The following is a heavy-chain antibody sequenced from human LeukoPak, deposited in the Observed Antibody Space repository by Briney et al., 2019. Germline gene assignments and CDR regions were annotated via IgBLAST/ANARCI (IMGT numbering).Heavy chain of an antibody. V-gene: IGHV3-53*01. J-gene: IGHJ4*02. CDR1: GTRVSDNY. CDR2: IHSGGST. Sequence: AGGSLRLSCEASGTRVSDNYMYWVRQAPGKGLEWVFLIHSGGSTYYADSVKGRFTISRDNSKNTLYLEMSSLRVDDAAIYYCARSVWGSYHFDYWGQGTRVTVSS. D-gene: IGHD3-16*01. CDR3: ARSVWGSYHFDY.